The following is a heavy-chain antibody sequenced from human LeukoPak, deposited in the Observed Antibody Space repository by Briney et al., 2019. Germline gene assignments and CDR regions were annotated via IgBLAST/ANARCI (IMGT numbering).Heavy chain of an antibody. D-gene: IGHD1-1*01. Sequence: SETLSLTCAVYGGSFSGYYWSWIRQPPGKVLEWIGYIYCSGSPYDNTSLKSRVNISVDTSKNQSSLKLSSVTAAATAVYYCATWNDGYYGMDVWGAGTTVTVSS. V-gene: IGHV4-34*01. CDR1: GGSFSGYY. CDR3: ATWNDGYYGMDV. J-gene: IGHJ6*04. CDR2: IYCSGSP.